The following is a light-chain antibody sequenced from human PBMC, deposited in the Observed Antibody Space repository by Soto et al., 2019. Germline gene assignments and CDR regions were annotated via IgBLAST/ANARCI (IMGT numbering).Light chain of an antibody. CDR1: QNVSSSY. J-gene: IGKJ4*01. CDR3: QQYGRSPLT. CDR2: GAS. Sequence: EIVLTQSPGTLSLSPGERATLSCRASQNVSSSYLTWYQQKPGQAPRLLIDGASSRATGISDRFSGGGSGTDFTLTISRLEPEDFAVYYCQQYGRSPLTFGGGTKVEIK. V-gene: IGKV3-20*01.